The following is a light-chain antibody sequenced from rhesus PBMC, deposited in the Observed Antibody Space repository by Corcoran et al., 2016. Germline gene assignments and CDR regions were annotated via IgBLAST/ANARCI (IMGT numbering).Light chain of an antibody. V-gene: IGKV1-25*01. J-gene: IGKJ2*01. CDR3: QQYNTLPYS. CDR1: QGISSY. CDR2: YIT. Sequence: DIQMTQSPSSVSASVGDRVTITCRASQGISSYLAWYQQKSGKAPKLLIYYITTLRSGVPSRFSGRGSGTEFTLTISSLQPEDFATYSCQQYNTLPYSFGQGTKVEIK.